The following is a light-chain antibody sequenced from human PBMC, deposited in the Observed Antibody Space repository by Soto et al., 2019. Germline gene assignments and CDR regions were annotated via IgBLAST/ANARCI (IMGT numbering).Light chain of an antibody. V-gene: IGLV3-1*01. CDR2: QDS. CDR3: QAWDISTRVV. CDR1: KLGDKY. J-gene: IGLJ2*01. Sequence: SYELTQPPSVSVSPGQTASITCSGDKLGDKYACWYQQKPGQSPVLVIYQDSKRPSGIPERFSGSNSGNTATLTISGTQAIEEVDYYCQAWDISTRVVFGGGTKRTVL.